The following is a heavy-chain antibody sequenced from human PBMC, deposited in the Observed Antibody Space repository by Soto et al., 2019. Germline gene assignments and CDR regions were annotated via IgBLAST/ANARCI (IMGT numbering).Heavy chain of an antibody. D-gene: IGHD5-12*01. CDR2: INPSGGST. V-gene: IGHV1-46*03. CDR3: AGGALATIPETLDY. CDR1: GYTFTSYY. J-gene: IGHJ4*02. Sequence: QVQLVQSGAEVKKPGASVKVSCKASGYTFTSYYMHWVRQAPGQGLEWMGIINPSGGSTSYAQKLQGRVTMTRDTFTSTDYMELNSLRSEDKAVYYCAGGALATIPETLDYWGQGTLVTVSS.